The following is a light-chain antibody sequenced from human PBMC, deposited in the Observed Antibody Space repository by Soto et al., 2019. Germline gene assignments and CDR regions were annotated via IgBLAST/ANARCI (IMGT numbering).Light chain of an antibody. Sequence: EIVLTQSPGTLSLSPGDRATLTCRASQSVSSSYLAWYQLKPGQAPRLLIHGASSRAPGIPDRFRGSGSGTDFTLTISRLEPEDFAVYYCHQYGSSPPYTFGQGTKLEIK. V-gene: IGKV3-20*01. J-gene: IGKJ2*01. CDR1: QSVSSSY. CDR3: HQYGSSPPYT. CDR2: GAS.